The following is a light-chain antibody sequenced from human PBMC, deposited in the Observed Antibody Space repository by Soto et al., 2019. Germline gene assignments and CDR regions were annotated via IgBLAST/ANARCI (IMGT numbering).Light chain of an antibody. V-gene: IGKV3-15*01. CDR2: GAS. Sequence: EIVMTQSPATLSVSPGERATLSCRASQSVSSNLAWYQQKPGQAPRLLIYGASTRATGISARFSGSGSGTEFTLTISSLQSEDFAVYYCQQYNNWPPPFGQGTKVEIK. CDR3: QQYNNWPPP. CDR1: QSVSSN. J-gene: IGKJ1*01.